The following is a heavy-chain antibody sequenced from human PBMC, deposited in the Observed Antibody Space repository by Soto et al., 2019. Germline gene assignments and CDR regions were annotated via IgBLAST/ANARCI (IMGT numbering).Heavy chain of an antibody. Sequence: PSETLSLTCAVYGGSFSGYYWSWIRQPPGKGLEWIGEINHSGSTNYNPSLKSRVTISVDTSKDQFSLKLSSVTAADTAVYYCARASQDSGSYSWYFDYWGQGILVTVSS. CDR1: GGSFSGYY. D-gene: IGHD1-26*01. CDR3: ARASQDSGSYSWYFDY. V-gene: IGHV4-34*01. CDR2: INHSGST. J-gene: IGHJ4*02.